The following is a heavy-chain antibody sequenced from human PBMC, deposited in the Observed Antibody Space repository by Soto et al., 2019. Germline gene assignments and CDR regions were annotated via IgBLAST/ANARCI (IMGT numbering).Heavy chain of an antibody. CDR1: GFTFGDSY. V-gene: IGHV3-11*06. CDR2: ISPGSRYP. CDR3: VRGGGGGLFDP. D-gene: IGHD2-15*01. Sequence: GGSVRLSCAGSGFTFGDSYMSWIRQAPGKGLEWLSYISPGSRYPAYADSVKGRFTISRDNAKRSLYLQMMSLTAEDTAIYYCVRGGGGGLFDPWGQGTMVTVSS. J-gene: IGHJ5*02.